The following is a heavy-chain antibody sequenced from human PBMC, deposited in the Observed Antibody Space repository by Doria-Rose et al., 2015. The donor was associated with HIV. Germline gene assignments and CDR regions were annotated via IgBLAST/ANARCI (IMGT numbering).Heavy chain of an antibody. D-gene: IGHD6-13*01. CDR3: AKRIAAATHWYFDL. CDR2: ITGNGVRT. V-gene: IGHV3-23*01. CDR1: GFIFDSYA. J-gene: IGHJ2*01. Sequence: SCTASGFIFDSYAMTWVRQAPGKGLDWVSSITGNGVRTYHADSVKGRFTISRDISKNTLYLQMSSLRAEDTAVYFCAKRIAAATHWYFDLWGRGTLVTVSS.